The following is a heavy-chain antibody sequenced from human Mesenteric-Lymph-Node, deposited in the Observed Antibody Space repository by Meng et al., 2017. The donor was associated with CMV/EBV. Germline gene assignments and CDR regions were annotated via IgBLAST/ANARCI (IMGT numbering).Heavy chain of an antibody. D-gene: IGHD3-3*01. V-gene: IGHV3-9*01. CDR3: AKGSRRSQRNDFWSGYSWYYFDY. J-gene: IGHJ4*02. Sequence: GGSLRLSCAASGFTFDDYAMHWVRQAPGKGLEWVSGISWNSDTIGYADSVKGRFTISRDNAKNSLYLQMNSRRAEDTALYYCAKGSRRSQRNDFWSGYSWYYFDYWGQGTLVTVSS. CDR2: ISWNSDTI. CDR1: GFTFDDYA.